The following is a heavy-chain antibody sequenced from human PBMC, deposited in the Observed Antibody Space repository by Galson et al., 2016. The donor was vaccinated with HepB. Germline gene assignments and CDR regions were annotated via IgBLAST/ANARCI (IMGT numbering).Heavy chain of an antibody. V-gene: IGHV4-59*08. CDR3: ARLGRDYGVPHRIDF. CDR1: GGSTNNYF. CDR2: IYDSGST. Sequence: SETLSLTCTVSGGSTNNYFWSWIRQTPGKRLEWIGYIYDSGSTNYNPSLKSRVTMSVDTSKNQFSLRLTSVTAADTAIYSCARLGRDYGVPHRIDFWGQGTLVTVSS. D-gene: IGHD4-17*01. J-gene: IGHJ4*02.